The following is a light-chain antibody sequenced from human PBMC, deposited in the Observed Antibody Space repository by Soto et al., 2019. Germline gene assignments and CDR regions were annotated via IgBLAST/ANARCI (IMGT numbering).Light chain of an antibody. V-gene: IGKV3-15*01. CDR3: LQYNNWPWT. Sequence: EIVMTQSPASLSVSPGERATLSCRASQSVSSNLAWYQQKPGQAPRLLIYGASTRATGIPARFSGSGSGTEFTLTISSLQSEDFAVYSCLQYNNWPWTFGQGIKVEIK. J-gene: IGKJ1*01. CDR1: QSVSSN. CDR2: GAS.